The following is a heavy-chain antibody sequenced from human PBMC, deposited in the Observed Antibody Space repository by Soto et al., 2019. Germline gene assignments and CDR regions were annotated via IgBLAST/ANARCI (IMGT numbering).Heavy chain of an antibody. Sequence: PSQTLSLTCAISGDSVSRNAVSWNWIRQSPSRGLEWLGRTAYRSKWDDEYAPSVRSRITINGDTSRNQFSLQLSSVTPEDTAVYYCARQSGGSGWFIFDFWGQGTLVTVSS. D-gene: IGHD6-19*01. V-gene: IGHV6-1*01. J-gene: IGHJ4*02. CDR3: ARQSGGSGWFIFDF. CDR1: GDSVSRNAVS. CDR2: TAYRSKWDD.